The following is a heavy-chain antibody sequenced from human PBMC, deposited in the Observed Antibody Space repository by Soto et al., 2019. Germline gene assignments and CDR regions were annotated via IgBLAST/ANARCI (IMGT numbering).Heavy chain of an antibody. CDR3: ARDRGPSSGYYPYWFDP. J-gene: IGHJ5*02. Sequence: QVQLVQSGAEVKKPGSSVKVSCKASGGTFSSYAITWVRQAPGQGLEWMGGIIPIFGTANYAQKFQARVTITADESTSTAYMELSSLRSEDTAVYYCARDRGPSSGYYPYWFDPWGQGTRVTGSS. D-gene: IGHD3-22*01. CDR2: IIPIFGTA. CDR1: GGTFSSYA. V-gene: IGHV1-69*12.